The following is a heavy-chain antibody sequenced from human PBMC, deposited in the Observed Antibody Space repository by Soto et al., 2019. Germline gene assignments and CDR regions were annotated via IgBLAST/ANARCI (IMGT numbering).Heavy chain of an antibody. CDR3: ARHGPDVEMATMSFDY. D-gene: IGHD5-12*01. CDR1: GYSFTSYW. Sequence: PGESLKISWKGSGYSFTSYWIGWVRQMPGKGLEWMGIIYPGDSDTRYSPSFQGQVTISADKSISTAYLQWSSLKASDTAMYYCARHGPDVEMATMSFDYWGQGTLVTVSS. CDR2: IYPGDSDT. J-gene: IGHJ4*02. V-gene: IGHV5-51*01.